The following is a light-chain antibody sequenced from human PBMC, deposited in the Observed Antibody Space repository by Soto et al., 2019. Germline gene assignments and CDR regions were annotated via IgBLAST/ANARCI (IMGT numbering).Light chain of an antibody. J-gene: IGKJ2*01. Sequence: EIVLTQSPGTLSFSPGERATLSCSASQGVSSDSLAWYQQKPGHAPRLLICGASSRATGIPDRFSGSGSGTDFTLTVSRLEPEDFAVFYCQQYGSSPPTFGQGTKVEIK. V-gene: IGKV3-20*01. CDR1: QGVSSDS. CDR2: GAS. CDR3: QQYGSSPPT.